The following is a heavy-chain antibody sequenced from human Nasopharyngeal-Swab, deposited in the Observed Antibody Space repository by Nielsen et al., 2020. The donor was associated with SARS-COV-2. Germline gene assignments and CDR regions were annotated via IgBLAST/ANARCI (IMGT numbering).Heavy chain of an antibody. CDR1: GGSFSGYY. J-gene: IGHJ6*02. CDR2: INHSGST. V-gene: IGHV4-34*01. CDR3: SYHPLLPITMIVKYYYYGMDV. Sequence: SETLSLTCAVYGGSFSGYYWSWIRQPPGKGLEWIGEINHSGSTNYNPSLKSRVTISVDTSKNQFSLKLSSVTAADTAVSYFSYHPLLPITMIVKYYYYGMDVWGQGTTVTVSS. D-gene: IGHD3-22*01.